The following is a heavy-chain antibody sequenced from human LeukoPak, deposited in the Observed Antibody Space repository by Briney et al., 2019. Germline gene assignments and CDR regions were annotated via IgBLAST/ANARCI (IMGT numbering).Heavy chain of an antibody. CDR2: ISTSGS. J-gene: IGHJ4*02. V-gene: IGHV4-59*01. Sequence: SETLSLTCTVSGVSITLYYWTWIRQSPKKGLEWIGDISTSGSNYNPSLSSRLTISTDTSKNHFSLRLTSVSAADTAVYYCARGNYDILSDYSLYSPRGGFDHWGQGITVTVSS. CDR3: ARGNYDILSDYSLYSPRGGFDH. CDR1: GVSITLYY. D-gene: IGHD3-9*01.